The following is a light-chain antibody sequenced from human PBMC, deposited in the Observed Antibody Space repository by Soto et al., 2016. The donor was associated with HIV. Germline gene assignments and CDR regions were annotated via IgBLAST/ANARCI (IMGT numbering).Light chain of an antibody. J-gene: IGKJ1*01. CDR1: QSISSW. CDR2: KAS. CDR3: QQYQTEEGT. V-gene: IGKV1-5*03. Sequence: DIQMTQSPSTLSASVGDRVTITCRASQSISSWVAWYQQKPGKAPNLLIYKASNSESGVPSRFSGGGSGTEFTLTISSLQPDDFATYYCQQYQTEEGTFGQGTTVEIK.